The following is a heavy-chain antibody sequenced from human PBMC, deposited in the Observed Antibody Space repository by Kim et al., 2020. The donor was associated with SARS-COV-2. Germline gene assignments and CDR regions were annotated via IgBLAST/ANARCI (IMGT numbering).Heavy chain of an antibody. D-gene: IGHD5-12*01. CDR3: AKDIGYSGYDYPDY. V-gene: IGHV3-9*01. J-gene: IGHJ4*02. Sequence: ADSVKGPFTISRDNAKNSLYLQMNSLRAEDTALYYCAKDIGYSGYDYPDYWGQGTLVTVSS.